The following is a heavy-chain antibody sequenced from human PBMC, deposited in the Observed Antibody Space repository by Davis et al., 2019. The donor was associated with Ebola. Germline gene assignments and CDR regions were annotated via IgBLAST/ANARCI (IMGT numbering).Heavy chain of an antibody. CDR1: GESFSGYY. CDR2: IGETGIDT. J-gene: IGHJ4*02. V-gene: IGHV3-23*01. D-gene: IGHD1-26*01. CDR3: AKGGLGRPPGLDY. Sequence: PSETLSLTCAVSGESFSGYYWTWVRQAPGKGLEWVSSIGETGIDTYYADSVKGRFIISRDNSKNTMYLEMNSLGAEDTATYYCAKGGLGRPPGLDYWGQGTLVTVSS.